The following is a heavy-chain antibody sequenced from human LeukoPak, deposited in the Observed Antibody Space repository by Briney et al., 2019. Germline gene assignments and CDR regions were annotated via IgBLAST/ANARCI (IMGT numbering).Heavy chain of an antibody. Sequence: GGSLRLSCAASGFTFSSYGMSWVRQAPGKGLEWVSAISGSGGSTYYADSVKGRFTISRDNAKNTLHLQMNSLRAEDTAEYYCAKGSNWGSGYYFDYWGQGTLVTVSS. J-gene: IGHJ4*02. CDR3: AKGSNWGSGYYFDY. V-gene: IGHV3-23*01. CDR1: GFTFSSYG. CDR2: ISGSGGST. D-gene: IGHD7-27*01.